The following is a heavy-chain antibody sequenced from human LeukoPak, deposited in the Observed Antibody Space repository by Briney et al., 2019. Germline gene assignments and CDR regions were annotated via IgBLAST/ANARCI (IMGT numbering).Heavy chain of an antibody. CDR3: AVGHTAMAFDY. V-gene: IGHV3-23*01. J-gene: IGHJ4*02. CDR2: ISGSGGST. Sequence: PGGSLRLSCAASGFTVSSNYMSWVRQAPGKGLEWVSAISGSGGSTYYADSVKGRFTISRDNSKNTLYLQMNSLRAEDTAVYYCAVGHTAMAFDYWGQGTLVTVSS. CDR1: GFTVSSNY. D-gene: IGHD5-18*01.